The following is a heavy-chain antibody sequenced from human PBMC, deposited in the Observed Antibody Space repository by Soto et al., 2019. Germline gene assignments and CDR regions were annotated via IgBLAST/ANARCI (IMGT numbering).Heavy chain of an antibody. CDR2: IYYSGST. CDR1: GGSVSSAGYY. Sequence: SETLSLTCTVSGGSVSSAGYYWSWIRQHPGGGLEWIGYIYYSGSTDYNPSLKSRVTISVDMSKNQFSLKLRSVTAADTAVYYCARDMSGYCSGGSCYSGIDYWGQGTLVTVSS. V-gene: IGHV4-31*03. J-gene: IGHJ4*02. CDR3: ARDMSGYCSGGSCYSGIDY. D-gene: IGHD2-15*01.